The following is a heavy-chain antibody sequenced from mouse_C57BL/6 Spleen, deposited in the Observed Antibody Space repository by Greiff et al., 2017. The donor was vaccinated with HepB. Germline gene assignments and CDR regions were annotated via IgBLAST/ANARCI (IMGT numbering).Heavy chain of an antibody. V-gene: IGHV1-52*01. Sequence: QVQLQQSGAELVRPGSSVKLSCKASGYTFTSYWMHWVKQRPIQGLEWIGNIDPSDSETHYNQKFKDKATLTVDKSSSTAYMQLSSLTSEDSAVYYCARHGDGDYPAWFAYWGQGTLVTVSA. CDR1: GYTFTSYW. CDR3: ARHGDGDYPAWFAY. D-gene: IGHD2-13*01. J-gene: IGHJ3*01. CDR2: IDPSDSET.